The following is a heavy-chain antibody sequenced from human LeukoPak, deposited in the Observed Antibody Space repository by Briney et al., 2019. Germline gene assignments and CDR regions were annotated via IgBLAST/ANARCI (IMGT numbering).Heavy chain of an antibody. CDR1: GYTFAAYG. CDR3: ARVSAVSSGWNNFFDS. J-gene: IGHJ4*02. V-gene: IGHV1-18*01. CDR2: ISGYDGDT. D-gene: IGHD6-19*01. Sequence: ASVKVSCKTSGYTFAAYGITWVRQAPGQGLEWMGWISGYDGDTNYAQKVQGRVTMTIDTSTNTAYMELRSLRSDDTAVYYCARVSAVSSGWNNFFDSWGQGTLVAASS.